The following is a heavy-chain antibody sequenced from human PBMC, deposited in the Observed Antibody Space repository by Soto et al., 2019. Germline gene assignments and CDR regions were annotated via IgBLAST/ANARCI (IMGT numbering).Heavy chain of an antibody. D-gene: IGHD6-13*01. CDR1: GFTFSNYS. Sequence: PGGSLILSCAASGFTFSNYSVTWVRQAPGKGPEWVSTISGSGGSTYYADSVKGRFTISRDNSKNTLYLQMNSLRAEDTAVYYCAKDQGSSWYEIDYWGQGTLVTVSS. J-gene: IGHJ4*02. CDR3: AKDQGSSWYEIDY. CDR2: ISGSGGST. V-gene: IGHV3-23*01.